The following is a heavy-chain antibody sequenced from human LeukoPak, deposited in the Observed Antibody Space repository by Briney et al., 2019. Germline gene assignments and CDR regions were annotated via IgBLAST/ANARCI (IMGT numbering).Heavy chain of an antibody. Sequence: SETLSLTCAVYGGSFSGYYWSWIRQPPGKGLEWIGSIYYSGSTYYNPSLKSRVTISVDTSKNQFSLKLSSVTAADTAVYYCARLRNYFDYWGQGTLVTVSS. CDR3: ARLRNYFDY. J-gene: IGHJ4*02. V-gene: IGHV4-34*01. CDR2: IYYSGST. CDR1: GGSFSGYY.